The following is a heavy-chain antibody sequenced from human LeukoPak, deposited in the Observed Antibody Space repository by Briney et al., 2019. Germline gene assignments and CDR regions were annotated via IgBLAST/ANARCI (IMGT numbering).Heavy chain of an antibody. J-gene: IGHJ6*04. Sequence: ASVKVSCKASGYTFTGYYMHWVRQAPGQGLEWMGIINPSGGSTSYAQKFQGRVTMTRDMSTSTVYMELSSLRSEDTAVYYCAREGVVVPAAMPYSMDVWGKGTTVTVSS. CDR1: GYTFTGYY. CDR2: INPSGGST. D-gene: IGHD2-2*01. CDR3: AREGVVVPAAMPYSMDV. V-gene: IGHV1-46*01.